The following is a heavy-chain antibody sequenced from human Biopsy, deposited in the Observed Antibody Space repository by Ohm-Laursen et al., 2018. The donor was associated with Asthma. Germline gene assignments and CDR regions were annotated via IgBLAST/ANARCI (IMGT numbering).Heavy chain of an antibody. Sequence: SLRLSCIPLGFVVSRDHMFWVRQAPGKGLEWVSVIYSGGTSHTADSVRGRFTISRDYYKNTLYLQMHSLRAEDTAVYYCARGDSSNWSHYYFDYWGQGTLVTVSS. J-gene: IGHJ4*02. V-gene: IGHV3-53*01. CDR3: ARGDSSNWSHYYFDY. D-gene: IGHD3-22*01. CDR2: IYSGGTS. CDR1: GFVVSRDH.